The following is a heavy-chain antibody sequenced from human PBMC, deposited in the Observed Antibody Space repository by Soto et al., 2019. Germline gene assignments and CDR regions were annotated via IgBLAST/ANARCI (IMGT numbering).Heavy chain of an antibody. Sequence: EVQLVESGGGLVQPGGSLRLSCTASGFTFGTYWMSWVRQAPGKGLEWVANIMQDGSEKQYVDSVKGRFTISRDNAKRSLYLQMNGLRAEDTAVYYWGRGHSAPDHWGQGTLVTVSS. CDR2: IMQDGSEK. V-gene: IGHV3-7*01. CDR1: GFTFGTYW. J-gene: IGHJ4*02. CDR3: GRGHSAPDH.